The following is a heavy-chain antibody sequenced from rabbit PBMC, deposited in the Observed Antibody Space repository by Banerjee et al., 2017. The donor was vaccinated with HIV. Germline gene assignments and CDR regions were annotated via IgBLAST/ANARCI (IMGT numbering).Heavy chain of an antibody. Sequence: QEQLEESGGDLVKPEGSLTLTCTASGFSFSNKYVMCWVRQAPGKGLEWIGCIYTGSSGSTDYASWVKGRFTISKTSSTTVTLQMTSLTAADTATYFCARGGSSGYYNLWGPGTLVTVS. CDR3: ARGGSSGYYNL. J-gene: IGHJ4*01. CDR1: GFSFSNKYV. CDR2: IYTGSSGST. V-gene: IGHV1S45*01. D-gene: IGHD1-1*01.